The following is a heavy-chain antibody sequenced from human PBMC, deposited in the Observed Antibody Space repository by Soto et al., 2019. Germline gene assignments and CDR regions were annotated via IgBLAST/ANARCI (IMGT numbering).Heavy chain of an antibody. V-gene: IGHV5-51*01. Sequence: GESLKISCKASGYRFSTYWIGWVRQRPGKGPEWMAIIYPGDSDTRENPSFQGQVTISADKSSNTVHLQWRSLKASDTAIYYCARLGGIVDTGTWIQWGQGTQVTV. D-gene: IGHD1-26*01. CDR2: IYPGDSDT. CDR1: GYRFSTYW. J-gene: IGHJ4*02. CDR3: ARLGGIVDTGTWIQ.